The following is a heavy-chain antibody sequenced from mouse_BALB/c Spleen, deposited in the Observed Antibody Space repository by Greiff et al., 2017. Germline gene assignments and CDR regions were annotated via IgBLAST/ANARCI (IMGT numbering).Heavy chain of an antibody. D-gene: IGHD1-1*01. Sequence: DVKLVESGGGLVQPGGSLKLSCAASGFTFSSYGMSWVRQTPDKRLELVATINSNGGSTYYPDSVKGRFTISRDNAKNTLYLQMSSLKSEDTAMYYCARDLYYGSSYGFAYWGQGTLVTVSA. CDR2: INSNGGST. J-gene: IGHJ3*01. CDR1: GFTFSSYG. V-gene: IGHV5-6-3*01. CDR3: ARDLYYGSSYGFAY.